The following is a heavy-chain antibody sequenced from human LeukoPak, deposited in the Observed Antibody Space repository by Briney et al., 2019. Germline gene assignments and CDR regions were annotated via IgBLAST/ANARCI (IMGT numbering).Heavy chain of an antibody. J-gene: IGHJ4*02. CDR3: ARASDYGDYIDY. CDR2: ISYDGSNK. D-gene: IGHD4-17*01. Sequence: GGSLRLSCAASGFTFSSYGMHWVRQAPGKGLEWVAVISYDGSNKYYADSVKGRFTISRDNSKNTLYLQMNSLRAEDTAVYYCARASDYGDYIDYWGQGTLVTVSS. CDR1: GFTFSSYG. V-gene: IGHV3-30*03.